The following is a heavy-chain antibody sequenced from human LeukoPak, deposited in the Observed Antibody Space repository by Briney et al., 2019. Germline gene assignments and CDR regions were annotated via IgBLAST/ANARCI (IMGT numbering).Heavy chain of an antibody. V-gene: IGHV3-11*06. CDR1: GFTFSDYY. CDR3: LRDLGRDSYGYVHYGMDV. J-gene: IGHJ6*01. D-gene: IGHD5-18*01. Sequence: GGSLRLSCAASGFTFSDYYMNWIRQAPGKGLEWVSYISSSSSYTNYAHSVRGRFTISRDNAKNPLYLQMNSLRAEDTPVYYGLRDLGRDSYGYVHYGMDVWGKGATVTVSS. CDR2: ISSSSSYT.